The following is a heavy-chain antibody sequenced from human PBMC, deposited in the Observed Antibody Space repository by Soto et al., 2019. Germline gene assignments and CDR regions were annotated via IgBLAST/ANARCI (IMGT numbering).Heavy chain of an antibody. Sequence: EVQLLESRGGLVQPGGSLRLSCAASGFRLITYGVTWVRQAPGKGLEWVSGVSGGSGTTHYADSVKGRFTITTDDSDNTAYLQMNGLRVEDTAVYYCARWNGYGDHWGQGTLVTVS. J-gene: IGHJ4*02. CDR2: VSGGSGTT. D-gene: IGHD1-1*01. V-gene: IGHV3-23*01. CDR3: ARWNGYGDH. CDR1: GFRLITYG.